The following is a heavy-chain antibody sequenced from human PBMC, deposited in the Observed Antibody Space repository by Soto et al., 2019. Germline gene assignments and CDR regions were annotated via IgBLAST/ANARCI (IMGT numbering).Heavy chain of an antibody. CDR3: AAYSHKGY. V-gene: IGHV3-66*01. CDR1: GFTVSNNY. D-gene: IGHD3-16*01. J-gene: IGHJ4*02. Sequence: EEQLVESGGDLVQPGGSLRLSCAASGFTVSNNYMSWVRQAPGKGLEWVSLIYSGGSTYYADSVKGRFTISRDSSKNTLYLQMNSLRAEDTAMYCCAAYSHKGYWGQGTLVNVSS. CDR2: IYSGGST.